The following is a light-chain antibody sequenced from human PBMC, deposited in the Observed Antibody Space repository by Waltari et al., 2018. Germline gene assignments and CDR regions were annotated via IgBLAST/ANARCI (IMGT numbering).Light chain of an antibody. V-gene: IGKV4-1*01. CDR2: WAS. J-gene: IGKJ2*01. Sequence: DIVMTQSPDSLAVSPGERATINCKSSQSALSSSNNKNYFGWYQQKPGQPPKLLISWASTRESGVPDRFSGSGSGTDFTLTISSLQAEDVAVYYCQQCYSSPYTFGQGTKLEIK. CDR3: QQCYSSPYT. CDR1: QSALSSSNNKNY.